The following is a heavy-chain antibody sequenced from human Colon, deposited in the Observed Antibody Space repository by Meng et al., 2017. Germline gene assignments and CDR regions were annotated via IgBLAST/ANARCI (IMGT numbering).Heavy chain of an antibody. Sequence: QVHLVQAGAEMKKPGSSVKASCKASGGTFSRYVINWVRQAPGQGLEWMGWIVPNSGDTNYAQKFQGRVTMTRDTSISTTYMELSRLTSDDTAVYYCARSTPSLDYWGQGTLVTVSS. D-gene: IGHD2-15*01. CDR3: ARSTPSLDY. J-gene: IGHJ4*02. V-gene: IGHV1-2*02. CDR2: IVPNSGDT. CDR1: GGTFSRYV.